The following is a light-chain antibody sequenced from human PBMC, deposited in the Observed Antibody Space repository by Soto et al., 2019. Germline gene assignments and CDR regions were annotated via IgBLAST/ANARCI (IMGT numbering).Light chain of an antibody. J-gene: IGKJ5*01. Sequence: EIVMTQSPATLSVSPGERATLSCRASQSVSNNLAWYQQKPCQAPRLLIYDSSTRATGIPARFSGSGSGTEFTLTISSLQSEDFAIYYCQQYNNWPAITFGQGTRLEIK. CDR1: QSVSNN. CDR3: QQYNNWPAIT. V-gene: IGKV3-15*01. CDR2: DSS.